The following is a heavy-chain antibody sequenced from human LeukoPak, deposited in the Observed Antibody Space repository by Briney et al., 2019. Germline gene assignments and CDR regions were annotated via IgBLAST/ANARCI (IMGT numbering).Heavy chain of an antibody. CDR3: ARDLPYSSTSSDY. CDR1: GFTVSSSY. J-gene: IGHJ4*02. Sequence: PGGSLRLSCAASGFTVSSSYLSWVRQAPGKGLEWVSIIYIDGRTYFADSVKGRFTISRDHSKNTVFLQLNSLRGEDTAVYYCARDLPYSSTSSDYWGQGTLVTVSS. V-gene: IGHV3-66*01. CDR2: IYIDGRT. D-gene: IGHD6-13*01.